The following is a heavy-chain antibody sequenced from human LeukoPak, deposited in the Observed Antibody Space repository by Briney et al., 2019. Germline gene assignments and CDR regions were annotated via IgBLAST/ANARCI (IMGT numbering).Heavy chain of an antibody. CDR3: ARDSPRGIDYYDSSDSDAFDI. V-gene: IGHV4-59*01. CDR2: IYYSGST. CDR1: GGSISSYY. J-gene: IGHJ3*02. D-gene: IGHD3-22*01. Sequence: SETLSLTCTVSGGSISSYYWSWIRQPPGKGLEWIGYIYYSGSTNYNPSLKSRVTISVDTSKNQFSLKLSSVTAADTAVYYCARDSPRGIDYYDSSDSDAFDIWGQGTMVTVSS.